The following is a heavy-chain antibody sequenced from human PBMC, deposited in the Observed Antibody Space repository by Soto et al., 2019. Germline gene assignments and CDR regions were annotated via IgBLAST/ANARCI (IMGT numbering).Heavy chain of an antibody. Sequence: QVQLVQSGAEVKKPGSSVKVSCKASGGTFSSYAISWVRQAPGQGLEWMGGIIPIFGTANYAQKFQGRVTITADESTSTAYMELSSLRSEDTAVYYWARSPGGTAMVRRYYYYGMDVWGQGTTVTVSS. CDR2: IIPIFGTA. V-gene: IGHV1-69*12. CDR3: ARSPGGTAMVRRYYYYGMDV. CDR1: GGTFSSYA. D-gene: IGHD5-18*01. J-gene: IGHJ6*02.